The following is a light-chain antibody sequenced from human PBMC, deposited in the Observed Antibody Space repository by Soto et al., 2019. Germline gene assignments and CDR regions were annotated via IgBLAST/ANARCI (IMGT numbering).Light chain of an antibody. CDR3: QQYNSYSPRLT. CDR2: RAS. J-gene: IGKJ4*02. Sequence: DIQMTQSPSTLSASVGDRVTITCRASQGISNWFAWYQQKPGKAPKLLIYRASSLERGVPSRFSGSGSGTEFTLTISSLQPDDFATYYCQQYNSYSPRLTFGGGTKVETK. CDR1: QGISNW. V-gene: IGKV1-5*03.